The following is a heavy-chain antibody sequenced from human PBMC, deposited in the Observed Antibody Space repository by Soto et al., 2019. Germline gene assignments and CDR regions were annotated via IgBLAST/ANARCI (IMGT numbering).Heavy chain of an antibody. CDR2: IYYSGST. CDR1: GGSISSYY. D-gene: IGHD4-17*01. Sequence: SETLSLTCTVSGGSISSYYWSWIRQPPGKGLEWIGYIYYSGSTNYNPSLKSRVTISVDTSKNQFSLKLSSVTAADTAVYYCARAQEGNDYGDYVWYFDYWGQGTLVTVSS. V-gene: IGHV4-59*01. CDR3: ARAQEGNDYGDYVWYFDY. J-gene: IGHJ4*02.